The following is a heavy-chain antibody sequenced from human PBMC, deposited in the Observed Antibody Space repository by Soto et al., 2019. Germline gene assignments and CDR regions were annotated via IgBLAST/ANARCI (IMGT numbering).Heavy chain of an antibody. Sequence: GGSLRLSCAASGFTFSSYAMSWVRQAPGKGLEWVSALSGSGGSTYYADYVKGRFTISRDNSKNTLYLQMNRLRAEDTAVYYCAKDPGRYYDGDIWGQGTMVTVTS. CDR3: AKDPGRYYDGDI. D-gene: IGHD1-26*01. V-gene: IGHV3-23*01. J-gene: IGHJ3*02. CDR1: GFTFSSYA. CDR2: LSGSGGST.